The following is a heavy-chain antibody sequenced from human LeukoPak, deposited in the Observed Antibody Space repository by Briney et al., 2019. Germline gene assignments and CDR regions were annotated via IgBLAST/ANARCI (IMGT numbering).Heavy chain of an antibody. CDR2: ISSDPSHT. J-gene: IGHJ4*02. CDR3: ARDQARAMIVVDSADY. CDR1: GFPFSSVG. V-gene: IGHV3-21*01. Sequence: PGGSLRLSCVASGFPFSSVGMNWVRQAPGKGLEWVSYISSDPSHTYYADSVRGRFTISRDNAKHSLYLQMDNLRTEDTAMYYCARDQARAMIVVDSADYWGQGTLVTVSS. D-gene: IGHD3-22*01.